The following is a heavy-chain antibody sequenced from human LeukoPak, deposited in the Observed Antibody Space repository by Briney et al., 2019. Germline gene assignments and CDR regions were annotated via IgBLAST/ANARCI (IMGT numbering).Heavy chain of an antibody. D-gene: IGHD4-17*01. CDR2: ISWDGGST. V-gene: IGHV3-43*01. Sequence: GESLRLSCAASGFTFDDYTMHWVRQAPGKGLEWVSLISWDGGSTYYADSVKGRFTISRDNSKNSLYLQMNSLRTEDTALYYCAKSKTAVTTGYLDYWGQGTLVTVSS. CDR1: GFTFDDYT. J-gene: IGHJ4*02. CDR3: AKSKTAVTTGYLDY.